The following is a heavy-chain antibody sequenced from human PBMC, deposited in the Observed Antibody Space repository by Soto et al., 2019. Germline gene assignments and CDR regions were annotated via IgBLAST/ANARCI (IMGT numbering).Heavy chain of an antibody. V-gene: IGHV4-39*01. CDR2: IYNSGST. CDR3: ARDDTYYGMDV. CDR1: GGSISSSSYY. D-gene: IGHD3-9*01. J-gene: IGHJ6*02. Sequence: SETLSLTCSVSGGSISSSSYYWGWIRQPPGKGLEWIGSIYNSGSTYYNPSLKSRVTISVDTSKNQFSLKLNSVTAADTAVYYCARDDTYYGMDVWGQGTTVTVSS.